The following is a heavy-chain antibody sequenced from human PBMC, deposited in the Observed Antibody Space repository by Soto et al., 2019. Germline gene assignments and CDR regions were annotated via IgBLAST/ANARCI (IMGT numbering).Heavy chain of an antibody. V-gene: IGHV1-18*01. CDR1: GYTFTSYG. D-gene: IGHD3-10*01. J-gene: IGHJ6*03. CDR3: ARDITMVRGVIIIGHYMDV. Sequence: GASVKVSCKASGYTFTSYGISWVRQAPGQGLEWMGWISTYNGNTNYAQKLQGRITITTDTSTSKAYMELRSLSSDDTAVFFCARDITMVRGVIIIGHYMDVWGKGTTVTVSS. CDR2: ISTYNGNT.